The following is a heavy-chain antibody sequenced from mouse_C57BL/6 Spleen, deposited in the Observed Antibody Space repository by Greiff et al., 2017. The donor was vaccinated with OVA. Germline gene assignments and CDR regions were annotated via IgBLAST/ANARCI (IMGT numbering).Heavy chain of an antibody. V-gene: IGHV5-16*01. CDR3: AREGYGILDY. CDR2: INYDGSST. J-gene: IGHJ2*01. CDR1: GFTFSDYY. Sequence: EVQLVESEGGLVQPGSSMKLSCTASGFTFSDYYMAWVRQVPEKGLEWVANINYDGSSTYYLDSLKSRFIISRDNAKNILYLQMSSLKSEDTATYYCAREGYGILDYWGQGTTLTVSS. D-gene: IGHD2-10*02.